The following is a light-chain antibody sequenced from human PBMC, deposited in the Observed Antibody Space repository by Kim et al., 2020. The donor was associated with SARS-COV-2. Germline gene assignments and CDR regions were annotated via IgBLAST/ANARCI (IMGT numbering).Light chain of an antibody. CDR1: QSVLYSSSNKNY. CDR3: QQYYSSPFT. V-gene: IGKV4-1*01. CDR2: WAS. Sequence: RATINCKSSQSVLYSSSNKNYLGWYQQKPGQAPELLMYWASTRESGVPDRFSGSWSGTDFTLTISSLQAEDVGVYYCQQYYSSPFTFGQGTKLEIK. J-gene: IGKJ2*01.